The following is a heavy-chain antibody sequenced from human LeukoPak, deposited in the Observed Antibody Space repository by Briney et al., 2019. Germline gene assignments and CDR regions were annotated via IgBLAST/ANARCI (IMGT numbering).Heavy chain of an antibody. D-gene: IGHD3-22*01. CDR3: ARQHTTTRNYYDSSGYYFGY. Sequence: SETLSLTCTVSGGSISSYYWSWIRQPPGKGLEWIGYIYYSGSTYYNPSLKSRVTISVDTSKNQFSLKLSSVTAADTAVYYCARQHTTTRNYYDSSGYYFGYWGQGTLVTVSS. V-gene: IGHV4-59*04. CDR2: IYYSGST. CDR1: GGSISSYY. J-gene: IGHJ4*02.